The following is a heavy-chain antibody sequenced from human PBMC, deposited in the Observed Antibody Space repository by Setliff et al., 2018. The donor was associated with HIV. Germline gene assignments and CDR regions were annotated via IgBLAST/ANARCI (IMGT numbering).Heavy chain of an antibody. CDR2: VYHTGST. Sequence: PSETLSLTCTVSGGSISSGSYYWGWIRQPPGKGLEWIGNVYHTGSTYYNPSLKSRITISVDTSKNQFSLNLRSVTAADTAVYYCVREGVRRGLGSGSFRYRAYYFDQWGQGTLVTVSS. CDR1: GGSISSGSYY. V-gene: IGHV4-39*07. J-gene: IGHJ4*02. CDR3: VREGVRRGLGSGSFRYRAYYFDQ. D-gene: IGHD3-10*01.